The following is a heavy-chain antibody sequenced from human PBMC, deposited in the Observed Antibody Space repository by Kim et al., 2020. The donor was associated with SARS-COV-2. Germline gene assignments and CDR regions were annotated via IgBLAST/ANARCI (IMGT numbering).Heavy chain of an antibody. CDR3: ASQGVVPAATWVSYSYYYGMDV. CDR1: GYTFTSYY. D-gene: IGHD2-2*01. Sequence: ASVKVSCKASGYTFTSYYMHWVRQAAGQGLEWMGIINPSGGSTSYAQKFQGRVTMTRDTSTSTVYMELSSLRSEDTAVYYCASQGVVPAATWVSYSYYYGMDVWGQGTTVTVSS. CDR2: INPSGGST. J-gene: IGHJ6*02. V-gene: IGHV1-46*01.